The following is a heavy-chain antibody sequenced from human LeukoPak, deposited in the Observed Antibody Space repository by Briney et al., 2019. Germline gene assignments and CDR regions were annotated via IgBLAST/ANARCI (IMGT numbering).Heavy chain of an antibody. Sequence: ASVTVSCKASGYTFIGYYLHWVRQAPGQGLEWMGWINPTSGGTNFAQKFQDRVTMTRDTSINTAYMELSRLRSDDTAVYYCARLVGLSTTASYWGQGTLVIVSS. V-gene: IGHV1-2*02. CDR1: GYTFIGYY. CDR2: INPTSGGT. CDR3: ARLVGLSTTASY. J-gene: IGHJ4*02. D-gene: IGHD5/OR15-5a*01.